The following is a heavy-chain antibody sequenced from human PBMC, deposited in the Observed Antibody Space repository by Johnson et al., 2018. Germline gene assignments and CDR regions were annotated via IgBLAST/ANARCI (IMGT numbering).Heavy chain of an antibody. D-gene: IGHD3-16*01. CDR3: AIELGTNGAGYLDY. Sequence: VQLVESGGGVVQPGRSLRLSCAASGFTFSSYAINWVRQAPGKGLEWVAFTSFDGGLKDYSDSVKGRFTIPRDNSKNTLYLQINSLRPEDTAVYYCAIELGTNGAGYLDYWGQGTLVTVSS. CDR2: TSFDGGLK. V-gene: IGHV3-30-3*01. J-gene: IGHJ4*02. CDR1: GFTFSSYA.